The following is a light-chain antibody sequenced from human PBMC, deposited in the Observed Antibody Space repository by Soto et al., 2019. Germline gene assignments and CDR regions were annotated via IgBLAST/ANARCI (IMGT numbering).Light chain of an antibody. CDR2: DAS. CDR3: QQYDNLPLT. CDR1: QSISSW. J-gene: IGKJ4*01. Sequence: ASVGDRVTITFLDSQSISSWSAWYQQKPGKAPNLLIYDASNLETGVPSRFSGSGSGTDFTFTISSLQPEDSATYYCQQYDNLPLTFGGGTKVDIK. V-gene: IGKV1-33*01.